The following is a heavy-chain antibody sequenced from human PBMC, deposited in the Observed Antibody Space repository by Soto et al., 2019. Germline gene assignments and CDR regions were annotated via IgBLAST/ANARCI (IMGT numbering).Heavy chain of an antibody. V-gene: IGHV3-74*01. CDR1: GFIFSDYW. CDR2: MKGDESVT. CDR3: ARGNRGGFYFDY. D-gene: IGHD2-15*01. Sequence: EVQLVESGGGLVQPGGSLRLSCAASGFIFSDYWMHWVRQVPGKGLEWVSRMKGDESVTNYADSVKGRFTISRDNAKNTVYLQMNSLTSEDTAVYYCARGNRGGFYFDYWGQGTLVNGSS. J-gene: IGHJ4*02.